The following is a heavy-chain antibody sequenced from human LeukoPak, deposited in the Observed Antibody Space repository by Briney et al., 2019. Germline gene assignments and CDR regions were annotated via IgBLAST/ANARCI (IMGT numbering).Heavy chain of an antibody. CDR3: ASPSGGSNTFDY. J-gene: IGHJ4*02. CDR1: GFTFSSYG. CDR2: IWYDGSNK. D-gene: IGHD5-24*01. V-gene: IGHV3-33*01. Sequence: PGGSLRLSCAASGFTFSSYGMHLVRQAPGKGLEWVAVIWYDGSNKYYADSVKGRFTISRDNSKNTLYLQMNSLRAEDTAEYYCASPSGGSNTFDYWGQGTLVTVSS.